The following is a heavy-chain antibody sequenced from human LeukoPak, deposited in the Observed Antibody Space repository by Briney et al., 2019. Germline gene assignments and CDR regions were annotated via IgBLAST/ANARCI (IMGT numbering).Heavy chain of an antibody. D-gene: IGHD2-15*01. Sequence: PGGSLRLSCAASGFTFSSYGMHWVRQAPGKGLEWVAFIRYDGSNKYYADSVEGRFTISRDNSKNTLYLQMNSLRAEDTAVYYCAKGWGYCSGGSCYPSWVYWGQGTLVTVSS. V-gene: IGHV3-30*02. CDR2: IRYDGSNK. CDR1: GFTFSSYG. J-gene: IGHJ4*02. CDR3: AKGWGYCSGGSCYPSWVY.